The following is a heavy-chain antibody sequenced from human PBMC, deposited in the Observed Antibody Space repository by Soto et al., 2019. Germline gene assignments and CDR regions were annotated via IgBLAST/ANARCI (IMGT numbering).Heavy chain of an antibody. CDR1: GLSFGTGGSY. V-gene: IGHV4-30-4*08. Sequence: SETLSLTCTVSGLSFGTGGSYWSWIRHRPGKGLEWIGYIYDSGNTRYNPSLKSRVTMSRDTSKNQFFLNLDSVTAADTAVYYCAREVGEVDYSSSSDAFDIWGQGTMVTVSS. J-gene: IGHJ3*02. CDR3: AREVGEVDYSSSSDAFDI. CDR2: IYDSGNT. D-gene: IGHD6-6*01.